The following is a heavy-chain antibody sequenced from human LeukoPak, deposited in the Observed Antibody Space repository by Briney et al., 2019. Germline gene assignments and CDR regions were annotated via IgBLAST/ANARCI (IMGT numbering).Heavy chain of an antibody. CDR3: ARGITPGGGYDILTGYYDY. J-gene: IGHJ4*02. V-gene: IGHV4-31*03. D-gene: IGHD3-9*01. CDR2: IYYSGST. CDR1: GGSLSSGGYY. Sequence: SETLSLTCTVSGGSLSSGGYYWSWLRQHPGRGLEWLGYIYYSGSTYYNPSLKSRVTISVDTSKNQFSLKLSSVTAADTAVYYCARGITPGGGYDILTGYYDYWGQGTLVTVSS.